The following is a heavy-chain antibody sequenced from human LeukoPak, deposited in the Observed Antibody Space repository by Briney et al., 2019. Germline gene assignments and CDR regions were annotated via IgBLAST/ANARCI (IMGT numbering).Heavy chain of an antibody. D-gene: IGHD6-13*01. CDR3: ARGVISSWSYYFDY. CDR2: IYTSGST. J-gene: IGHJ4*02. V-gene: IGHV4-61*02. CDR1: GGSISSGCYY. Sequence: PSQTLSLTCTVSGGSISSGCYYWSWIRQHAGKGLEWIGRIYTSGSTNYNPSLKSRVTISVDTSKNQFSLKLSSVTAADTAVYYCARGVISSWSYYFDYWGQGTLVTVSS.